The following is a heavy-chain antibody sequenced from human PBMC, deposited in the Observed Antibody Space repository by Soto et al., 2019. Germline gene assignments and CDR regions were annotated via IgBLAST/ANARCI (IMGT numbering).Heavy chain of an antibody. CDR1: GFTFSRYG. CDR2: ISFDGKNR. Sequence: QVQLLESGGGVVQSVRSLKLSCRTSGFTFSRYGMHWVRQAPGKGLEWLAVISFDGKNRYYADSVKGRFTISRDNSKTTLFLQMSSLRPDDRAVYFCAKGAQAAAVLDHWGQGALVTVAS. CDR3: AKGAQAAAVLDH. D-gene: IGHD6-25*01. V-gene: IGHV3-30*18. J-gene: IGHJ4*02.